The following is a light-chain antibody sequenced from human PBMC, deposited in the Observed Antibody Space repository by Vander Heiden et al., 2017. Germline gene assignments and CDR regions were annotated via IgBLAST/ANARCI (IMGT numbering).Light chain of an antibody. CDR3: QQAYNTPRT. CDR2: AAS. CDR1: QKIMNY. Sequence: DIQMTQSPSSLSANVGDRVTITCRASQKIMNYLNWYQQKPGKAPKLLIYAASSLHSGVPSRFSGSESGTDFTLTISSLQPEDFASYFCQQAYNTPRTFGQGTWVEVK. V-gene: IGKV1-39*01. J-gene: IGKJ1*01.